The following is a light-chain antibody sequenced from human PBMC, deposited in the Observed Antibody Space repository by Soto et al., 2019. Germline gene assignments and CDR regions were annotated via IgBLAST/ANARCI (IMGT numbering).Light chain of an antibody. CDR1: SSDVGGYKS. CDR3: NSYTNSNTRL. Sequence: QSALTQPASLSGSPGQSITISCTGTSSDVGGYKSVSWYQQHPGKAPKLLIYEVSNRPSGISNRFSGSKSGNTASLTISGLQAEDEADYYCNSYTNSNTRLFG. CDR2: EVS. V-gene: IGLV2-14*01. J-gene: IGLJ2*01.